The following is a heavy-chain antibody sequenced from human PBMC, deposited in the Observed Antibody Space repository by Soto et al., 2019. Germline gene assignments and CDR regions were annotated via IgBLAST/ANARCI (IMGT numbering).Heavy chain of an antibody. D-gene: IGHD3-22*01. J-gene: IGHJ4*02. CDR3: AKARYYEDSSGYYSGYFVY. CDR1: GFTFSSYA. CDR2: ISGSGGST. Sequence: PGGSLRLSCAASGFTFSSYAMSWVRQAPGKGLEWVSAISGSGGSTYYADSVKGRFTISRDNSKNTLYLQMNSLRAEDTAVYYCAKARYYEDSSGYYSGYFVYWGQGALDTVSS. V-gene: IGHV3-23*01.